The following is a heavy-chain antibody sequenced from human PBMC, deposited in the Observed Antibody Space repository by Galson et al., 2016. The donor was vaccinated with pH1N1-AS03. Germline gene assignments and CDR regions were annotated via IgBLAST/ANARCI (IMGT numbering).Heavy chain of an antibody. Sequence: TLSLTCTVSGGSISSGAFYWSWIRQHPGKGLEWIGYIYYSGSTSYKPSLESRLSISVDTSKNQFSLRLRSVTAADTAMYYCARGTIVVDQEDSWFDPWGQGTLVTVSS. V-gene: IGHV4-31*03. CDR1: GGSISSGAFY. CDR3: ARGTIVVDQEDSWFDP. CDR2: IYYSGST. D-gene: IGHD2-15*01. J-gene: IGHJ5*02.